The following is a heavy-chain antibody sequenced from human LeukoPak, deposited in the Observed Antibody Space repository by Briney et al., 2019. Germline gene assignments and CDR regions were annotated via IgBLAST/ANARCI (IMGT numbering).Heavy chain of an antibody. CDR2: ISSSGSTI. V-gene: IGHV3-11*04. CDR1: GFTFSNAW. CDR3: ARDRGSGETDAFDI. J-gene: IGHJ3*02. D-gene: IGHD3-10*01. Sequence: GGSLRLSCAASGFTFSNAWMSWVRQAPGKGLEWVSYISSSGSTIYYADSVKGRFTISRDNAKNSLYLQMNSLRAEDMAVYYCARDRGSGETDAFDIWGQGTMVTVSS.